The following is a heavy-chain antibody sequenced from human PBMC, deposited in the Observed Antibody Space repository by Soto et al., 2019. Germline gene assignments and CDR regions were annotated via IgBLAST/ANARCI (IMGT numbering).Heavy chain of an antibody. Sequence: PGGSLRLSCAASGFTFDDYAMHWVRQAPGKGLEWVSGISWNSGSIGYADSVKGRFTISRDNAKNSLYLQMNSLRAEDTALYYCAKDNDRGLSGYCHYWGQGTLVTVSS. CDR1: GFTFDDYA. D-gene: IGHD3-22*01. CDR3: AKDNDRGLSGYCHY. V-gene: IGHV3-9*01. J-gene: IGHJ4*02. CDR2: ISWNSGSI.